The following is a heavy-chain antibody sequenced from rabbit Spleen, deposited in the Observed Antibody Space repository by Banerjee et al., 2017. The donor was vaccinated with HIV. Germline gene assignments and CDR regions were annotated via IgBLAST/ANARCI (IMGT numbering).Heavy chain of an antibody. D-gene: IGHD6-1*01. J-gene: IGHJ4*01. V-gene: IGHV1S45*01. CDR2: INIVTGRS. CDR1: GVSLNDKDV. Sequence: EQLLESGGGLVKPEGSLTLTCKASGVSLNDKDVMCWVRQAPGKGLEWIACINIVTGRSVYARWAKGRFTMSRTSSTTVTLQMTGLTVADTATYFCARDLVDAIGWNFNLWGPGTLVTVS. CDR3: ARDLVDAIGWNFNL.